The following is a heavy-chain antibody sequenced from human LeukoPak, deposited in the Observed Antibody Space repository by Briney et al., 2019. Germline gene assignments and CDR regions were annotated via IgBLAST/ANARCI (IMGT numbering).Heavy chain of an antibody. CDR1: GFTFSSYG. V-gene: IGHV3-30*18. Sequence: GGSLRLSCAASGFTFSSYGMHWVRQAPGKGLEWVAVISYDGSNKYYADSVKGRFTISRDNSKNTLYLQMNSLRTEDTAVYYCAKAHSGSFDYWGQGTLVTVSS. J-gene: IGHJ4*02. CDR2: ISYDGSNK. D-gene: IGHD5-12*01. CDR3: AKAHSGSFDY.